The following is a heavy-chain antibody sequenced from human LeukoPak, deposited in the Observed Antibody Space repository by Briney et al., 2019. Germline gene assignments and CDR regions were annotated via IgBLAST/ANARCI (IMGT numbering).Heavy chain of an antibody. V-gene: IGHV3-23*01. CDR1: GFTFSSYA. D-gene: IGHD3-3*01. CDR2: ISGSGGST. J-gene: IGHJ4*02. Sequence: PGGSLRLSCAASGFTFSSYAMSWVRQAPGKGLEWVSAISGSGGSTYYADSVKGRFTISRDNSKNTLYLQVNSLRAEDTAVYYCAKAKNYDFWSGYSTPLYWGQGTLVTVSS. CDR3: AKAKNYDFWSGYSTPLY.